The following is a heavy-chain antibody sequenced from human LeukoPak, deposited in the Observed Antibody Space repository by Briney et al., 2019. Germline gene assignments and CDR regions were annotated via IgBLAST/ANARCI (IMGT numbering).Heavy chain of an antibody. J-gene: IGHJ4*02. CDR3: ARAGYCGGGSCYLDH. Sequence: SETLSLTCTVSGGSISSYYWSWIRQPPGKGLEWIGYIDSSGSTNYNPSLKSRVTISVDTSKNQFSLKLSSVTAADTAVFHCARAGYCGGGSCYLDHWGQGTLVTISS. V-gene: IGHV4-59*08. D-gene: IGHD2-15*01. CDR2: IDSSGST. CDR1: GGSISSYY.